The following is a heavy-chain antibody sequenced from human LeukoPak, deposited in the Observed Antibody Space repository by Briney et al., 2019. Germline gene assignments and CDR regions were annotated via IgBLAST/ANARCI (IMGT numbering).Heavy chain of an antibody. D-gene: IGHD6-13*01. CDR3: ARDAGRPGPRIAAAGMGIDY. J-gene: IGHJ4*02. V-gene: IGHV4-61*02. CDR1: GGSISGGSYF. Sequence: SETLSLTCTVSGGSISGGSYFWSWIRQPAGKGLEWIGRIYPSGRANYNPSLKSRVTISLDTSQNHFSLRLSSVTAADTAVYYCARDAGRPGPRIAAAGMGIDYWGQGTLVTVSS. CDR2: IYPSGRA.